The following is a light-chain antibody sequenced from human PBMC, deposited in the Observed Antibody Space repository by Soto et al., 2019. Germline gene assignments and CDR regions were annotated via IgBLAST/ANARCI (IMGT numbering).Light chain of an antibody. Sequence: QSALTQPASVSGSPGQSITISCTGTSSDVGGYNYVSWYQQHPGKAPKLMIYEVSNRPSGVSSRFSGSKSGNTASLTISGLQAEDEADYYCSSSTSSSTLYVFGTGTKLTVL. J-gene: IGLJ1*01. V-gene: IGLV2-14*01. CDR3: SSSTSSSTLYV. CDR2: EVS. CDR1: SSDVGGYNY.